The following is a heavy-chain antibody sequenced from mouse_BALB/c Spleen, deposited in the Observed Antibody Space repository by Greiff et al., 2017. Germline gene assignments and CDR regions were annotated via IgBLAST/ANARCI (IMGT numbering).Heavy chain of an antibody. J-gene: IGHJ2*01. Sequence: QVQLKESGAELVRPGVSVKISCKGSGYTFTDYAMHWVKQSHAKSLEWIGVISTYYGDASYNQKFKGKATMTVDKSSSTAYMELARLTSEDSAIYYCARSGGTTGYFDYWGQGTTLTVSS. CDR2: ISTYYGDA. D-gene: IGHD1-1*01. V-gene: IGHV1S137*01. CDR1: GYTFTDYA. CDR3: ARSGGTTGYFDY.